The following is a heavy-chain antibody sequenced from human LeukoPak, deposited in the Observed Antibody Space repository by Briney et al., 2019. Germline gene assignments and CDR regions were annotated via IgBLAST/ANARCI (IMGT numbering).Heavy chain of an antibody. V-gene: IGHV4-59*01. CDR2: IYYSGST. D-gene: IGHD3-10*01. Sequence: PSETLSLTCTVSGGSISSYYWSWIRQPPGKGLEWIGYIYYSGSTNYNPSLKSRVTISVDTSKNQFSLKLSSVTAADTAVYYCARVAITMVRGGGWFDPWGQGTLVTVSS. CDR3: ARVAITMVRGGGWFDP. J-gene: IGHJ5*02. CDR1: GGSISSYY.